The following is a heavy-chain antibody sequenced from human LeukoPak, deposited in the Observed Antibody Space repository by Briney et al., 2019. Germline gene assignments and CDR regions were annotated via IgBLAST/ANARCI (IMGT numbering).Heavy chain of an antibody. CDR1: AYTFTVYY. D-gene: IGHD3-10*01. V-gene: IGHV1-2*02. CDR3: ERGFGSGSFYEPDYYFDY. Sequence: AAVKVSLKASAYTFTVYYMYWVWHAPGQGLERMGWINPNSGGTNYAQSFQGRVTMTRDTSISTAYMELSRLRSDHTAVYCCERGFGSGSFYEPDYYFDYWGQGTLVTVSS. CDR2: INPNSGGT. J-gene: IGHJ4*02.